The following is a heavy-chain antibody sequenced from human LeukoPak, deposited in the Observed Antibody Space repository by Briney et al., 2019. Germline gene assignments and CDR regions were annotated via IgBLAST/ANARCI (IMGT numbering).Heavy chain of an antibody. D-gene: IGHD3-16*02. CDR3: ARDYVWGSDRYTDY. V-gene: IGHV3-7*05. CDR2: IRQDGSEK. Sequence: PGGSLRLSCAASGFTFSSYAMHWVRQAPGRGLEWVANIRQDGSEKYYVDSVKGRYTISRDNAKNSLYLQMNSLRAEDTAVYYCARDYVWGSDRYTDYWGQGTLVTVSS. J-gene: IGHJ4*02. CDR1: GFTFSSYA.